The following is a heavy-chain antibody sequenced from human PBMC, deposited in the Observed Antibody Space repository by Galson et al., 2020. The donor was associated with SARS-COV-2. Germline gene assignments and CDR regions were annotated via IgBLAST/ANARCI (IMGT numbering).Heavy chain of an antibody. CDR2: ISYDGSNK. CDR1: GFTFSSYG. CDR3: AKGDVDTAMGAGYYYYMDV. D-gene: IGHD5-18*01. V-gene: IGHV3-30*18. J-gene: IGHJ6*03. Sequence: GEYLKISCAASGFTFSSYGMHWVRQAPGKGLEWVAVISYDGSNKYYADSVKGRFTISRDNSKNTLYLQMNSLRAEDTAVYYCAKGDVDTAMGAGYYYYMDVWGKGTTVTISS.